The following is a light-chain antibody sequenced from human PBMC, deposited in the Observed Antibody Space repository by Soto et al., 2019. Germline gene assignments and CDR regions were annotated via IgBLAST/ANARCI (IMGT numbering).Light chain of an antibody. CDR3: QQYGSSPRT. V-gene: IGKV3-20*01. J-gene: IGKJ1*01. CDR1: QTISRNF. CDR2: GAS. Sequence: EIVLTQSPGTLSLSPGERATLSCETSQTISRNFLAWYQQKPGQAPRLLIYGASNRAGGIPDRFSGSGSGTDFTLTISRLEPEDFAVDYCQQYGSSPRTFGQGTKVEIK.